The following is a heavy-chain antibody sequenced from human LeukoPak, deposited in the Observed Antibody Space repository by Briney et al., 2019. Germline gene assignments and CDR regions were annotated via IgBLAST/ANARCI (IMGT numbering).Heavy chain of an antibody. V-gene: IGHV5-51*01. CDR3: ARRSGWTPPRHAFDI. D-gene: IGHD6-19*01. CDR2: IYPGDSDT. J-gene: IGHJ3*02. Sequence: GESLKISCKGSGYSFTSYWIGWVRQMPGKGLEWMGIIYPGDSDTRYSPSFQGQVTISADRSISTAYLQWSSLKASDTAMYYCARRSGWTPPRHAFDIWGQGTMVTVSS. CDR1: GYSFTSYW.